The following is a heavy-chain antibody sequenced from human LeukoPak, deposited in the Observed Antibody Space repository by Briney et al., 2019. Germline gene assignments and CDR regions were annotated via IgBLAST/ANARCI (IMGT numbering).Heavy chain of an antibody. D-gene: IGHD5-18*01. J-gene: IGHJ5*02. CDR1: GGSISSSSYY. Sequence: RPSETLSLTCTVSGGSISSSSYYWGWIRQPLGKGLEWIGSIYYSGSTYYNPSLKSRVTISVDTSKNQFSLKLSSVTAADTAVYYCARGTLNNVDTAMVTRRESWFDPWGQGTLVTVSS. V-gene: IGHV4-39*01. CDR2: IYYSGST. CDR3: ARGTLNNVDTAMVTRRESWFDP.